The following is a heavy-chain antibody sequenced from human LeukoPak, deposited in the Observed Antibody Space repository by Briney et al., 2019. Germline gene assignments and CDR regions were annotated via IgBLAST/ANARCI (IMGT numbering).Heavy chain of an antibody. CDR2: IKQDGSEK. CDR1: GFTFSRYL. D-gene: IGHD5-24*01. Sequence: VGSLRLSCAGSGFTFSRYLMGWVRQAPGKGLEGVATIKQDGSEKYYVDSVKGRFTISRDNAKKSLYLQMNSLRAEETAVYFCARDADLGATVTGAFDIWGQGTMVTVSS. J-gene: IGHJ3*02. V-gene: IGHV3-7*01. CDR3: ARDADLGATVTGAFDI.